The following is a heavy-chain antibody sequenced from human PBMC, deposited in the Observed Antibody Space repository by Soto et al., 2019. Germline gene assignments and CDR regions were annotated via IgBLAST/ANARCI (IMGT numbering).Heavy chain of an antibody. J-gene: IGHJ6*02. CDR3: ARDGYYGGNSYQYGMDV. V-gene: IGHV3-23*01. CDR2: ISGSGGST. CDR1: GFTFSSYG. Sequence: GGSLRLSCAASGFTFSSYGMSWVRQAPGKGLEWVSAISGSGGSTYNADSVKGRFTISRDNSKNTLYLQLNSLRAEDTAVYYCARDGYYGGNSYQYGMDVWGQGTTVTVSS. D-gene: IGHD3-3*01.